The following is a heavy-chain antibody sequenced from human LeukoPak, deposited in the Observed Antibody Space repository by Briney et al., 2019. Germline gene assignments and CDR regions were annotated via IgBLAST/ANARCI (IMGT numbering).Heavy chain of an antibody. Sequence: QPEGSLRLSCAASGFTFSSYAMSWLRQAPGKGLEYVSAISTNGGSTYYANSVKGRFTISRDNSKNTLYLQMGSLRAEDMAVYYCAGGSSWYRWIDYWGQGTLVTVSS. D-gene: IGHD6-13*01. CDR1: GFTFSSYA. V-gene: IGHV3-64*01. J-gene: IGHJ4*02. CDR2: ISTNGGST. CDR3: AGGSSWYRWIDY.